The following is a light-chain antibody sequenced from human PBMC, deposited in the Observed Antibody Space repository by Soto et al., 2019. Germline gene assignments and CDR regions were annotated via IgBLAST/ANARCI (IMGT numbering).Light chain of an antibody. CDR1: QGITTY. J-gene: IGKJ1*01. V-gene: IGKV1-39*01. Sequence: DIQMTQSPSSLSASVGDRVTITCRPSQGITTYLNWYQQKPGKAPKLLISLASTLQSVVPARFSGSTSGTDFTLTISSLQPEDFATYYCQQSYSDTWTFGQGTKVEI. CDR2: LAS. CDR3: QQSYSDTWT.